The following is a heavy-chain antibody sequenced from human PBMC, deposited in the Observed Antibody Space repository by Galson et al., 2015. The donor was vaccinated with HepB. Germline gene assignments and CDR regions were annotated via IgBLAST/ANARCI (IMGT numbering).Heavy chain of an antibody. CDR1: GGTFSSYA. J-gene: IGHJ2*01. CDR3: ARGPDPYSGYVYWYFDL. Sequence: SVKVSCKASGGTFSSYAISWVRQAPGQGLEWMGGIIPIFGTANYAQKFQGRVTITADESTSTAYMELSSLRSEDTAVYYCARGPDPYSGYVYWYFDLWGRGTLVTVSS. CDR2: IIPIFGTA. V-gene: IGHV1-69*13. D-gene: IGHD5-12*01.